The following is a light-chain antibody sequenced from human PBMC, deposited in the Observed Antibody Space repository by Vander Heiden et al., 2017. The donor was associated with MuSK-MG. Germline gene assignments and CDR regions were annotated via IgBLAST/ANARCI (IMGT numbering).Light chain of an antibody. CDR3: QSYDSSLRGVV. J-gene: IGLJ2*01. CDR2: GNS. V-gene: IGLV1-40*01. Sequence: QSVLTQPPSVSGAPGQRVTISCTGSSSNIGAGYDVHWYQQFPGTAPKLLIYGNSNRPSRVPDRMSGSKSGTSASLAITGLQAEDEADYYCQSYDSSLRGVVFGGGTKLIVL. CDR1: SSNIGAGYD.